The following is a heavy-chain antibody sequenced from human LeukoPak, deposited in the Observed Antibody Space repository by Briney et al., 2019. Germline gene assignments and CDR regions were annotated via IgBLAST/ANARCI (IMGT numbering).Heavy chain of an antibody. Sequence: PGGSLRLSCAASGFTFSSYGVSWVRQAPGKGLEWVSAISGSGGFTYYADSVKGRFTISRDKSKNTLYLQMNSLRAEDTAVYYCAKDRFGCSSTSCYSLDYWGQGTLVTVSS. CDR1: GFTFSSYG. CDR2: ISGSGGFT. D-gene: IGHD2-2*01. CDR3: AKDRFGCSSTSCYSLDY. V-gene: IGHV3-23*01. J-gene: IGHJ4*02.